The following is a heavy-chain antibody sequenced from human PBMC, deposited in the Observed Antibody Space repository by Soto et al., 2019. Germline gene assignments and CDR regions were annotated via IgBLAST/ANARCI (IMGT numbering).Heavy chain of an antibody. CDR3: AHRILRTVFGLVTTTAIYFDF. CDR2: IYWDDDK. D-gene: IGHD3-3*01. J-gene: IGHJ4*02. Sequence: QITLNESGPTVVKPAETLTLTCTFSGFSLTTSGVGVGWIRQSPGKAPEWLALIYWDDDKRYSASLKSRLTITKDTSKNQVVLTMAGVDPADTATYYCAHRILRTVFGLVTTTAIYFDFWGQGNPVVVSS. CDR1: GFSLTTSGVG. V-gene: IGHV2-5*02.